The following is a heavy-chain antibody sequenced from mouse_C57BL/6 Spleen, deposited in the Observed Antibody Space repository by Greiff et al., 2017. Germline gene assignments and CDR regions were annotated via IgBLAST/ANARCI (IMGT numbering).Heavy chain of an antibody. CDR2: IDPSDSYT. CDR1: GYTFTSYW. D-gene: IGHD1-1*01. CDR3: ARRYGSSWGYFDV. V-gene: IGHV1-69*01. J-gene: IGHJ1*03. Sequence: QVQLKQSGAELVMPGASVKLSCKASGYTFTSYWMHWVKQRPGQGLEWIGEIDPSDSYTNYNQKFKGKSTLTVDKSSSTAYMQLSSLTSEDSAVYYCARRYGSSWGYFDVWGTGTTVTVSS.